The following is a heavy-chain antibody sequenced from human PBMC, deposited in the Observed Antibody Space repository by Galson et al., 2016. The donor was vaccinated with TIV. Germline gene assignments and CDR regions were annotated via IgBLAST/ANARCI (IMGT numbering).Heavy chain of an antibody. J-gene: IGHJ3*01. V-gene: IGHV4-31*01. CDR3: ARSSPGVSDV. CDR2: IHHTGIT. Sequence: LSLTCTVSGGSITTGGYYWSWLRQHPGKGLESIGYIHHTGITNYNPSLKSPVTISVDTAKNQFSLKLTSLIDADPAAYYCARSSPGVSDVWGQGTLVTVSS. D-gene: IGHD3-3*01. CDR1: GGSITTGGYY.